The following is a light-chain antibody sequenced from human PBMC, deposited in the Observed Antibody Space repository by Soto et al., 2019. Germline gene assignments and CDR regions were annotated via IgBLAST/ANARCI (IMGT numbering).Light chain of an antibody. CDR3: QQYNNWPPKT. J-gene: IGKJ1*01. CDR1: QSVSIN. CDR2: GAS. V-gene: IGKV3-15*01. Sequence: EIVMTQSPATLSVSPGERATLSCRASQSVSINLAWYQQKPGQAPRLLIYGASTRATGIPARFSGSGSGTEFTITISSLQSEDFAVYYCQQYNNWPPKTFGQGTEVDIK.